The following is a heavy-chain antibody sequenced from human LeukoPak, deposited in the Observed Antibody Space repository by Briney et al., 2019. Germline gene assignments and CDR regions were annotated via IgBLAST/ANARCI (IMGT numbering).Heavy chain of an antibody. Sequence: ASVKVSCKASGYTFTGYYMHWVRQAPGQGLEWMGWINPNSGGTNYAQKFQGRVTMTRDTSISTAYMELSRLRSDDTAVYYCARGSYDSSGYLRLGPTYYYYYYMDVWGKGTTVTVSS. CDR1: GYTFTGYY. J-gene: IGHJ6*03. CDR2: INPNSGGT. V-gene: IGHV1-2*02. D-gene: IGHD3-22*01. CDR3: ARGSYDSSGYLRLGPTYYYYYYMDV.